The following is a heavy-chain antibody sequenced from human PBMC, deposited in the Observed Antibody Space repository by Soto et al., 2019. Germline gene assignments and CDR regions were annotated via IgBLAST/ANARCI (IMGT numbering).Heavy chain of an antibody. J-gene: IGHJ4*02. CDR2: IYHGGST. CDR3: ARDLSYYDSSAYYSFDY. Sequence: SETLSLTCAISGYSISSYYYWAWIRQPPGKGLEWIESIYHGGSTYYNPSLKSRVTISLDTSTNQFSLKLDSVTAADTAVYYCARDLSYYDSSAYYSFDYWGQGTLVTVSS. CDR1: GYSISSYYY. V-gene: IGHV4-38-2*02. D-gene: IGHD3-22*01.